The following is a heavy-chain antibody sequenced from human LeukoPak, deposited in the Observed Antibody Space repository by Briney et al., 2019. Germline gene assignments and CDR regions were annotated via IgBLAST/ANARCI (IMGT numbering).Heavy chain of an antibody. D-gene: IGHD6-19*01. CDR1: VFTFDDYA. J-gene: IGHJ4*02. V-gene: IGHV3-9*01. Sequence: GGSLRLSCAASVFTFDDYAMHWVRQAPGKGLEWVSVISWNSGTIYYADSVKGRFTISRDNAKNSLYLQMNSLRAEDTAVYYCARDSESGWSDYWGQGTLVTVSS. CDR2: ISWNSGTI. CDR3: ARDSESGWSDY.